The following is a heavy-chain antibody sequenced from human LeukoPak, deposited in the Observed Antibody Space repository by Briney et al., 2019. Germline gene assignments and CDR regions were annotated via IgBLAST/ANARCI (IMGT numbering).Heavy chain of an antibody. CDR2: LFHSGTR. J-gene: IGHJ4*02. CDR1: GGSITSYY. Sequence: SETLSLTCTVSGGSITSYYWSWIRQPPGKGLEWIGYLFHSGTRRYNPSHKSRVTISADTTKNQIFLTLNSTTAADTAVYYCARRRGWKQQLVYFDYWGQGTLATVSS. CDR3: ARRRGWKQQLVYFDY. D-gene: IGHD6-13*01. V-gene: IGHV4-59*08.